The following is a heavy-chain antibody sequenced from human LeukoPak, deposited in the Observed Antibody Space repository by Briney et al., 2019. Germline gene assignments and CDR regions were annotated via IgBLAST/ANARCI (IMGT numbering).Heavy chain of an antibody. CDR3: ARGRLRGNAFDI. J-gene: IGHJ3*02. CDR1: GFTFSTYA. V-gene: IGHV3-23*01. CDR2: ISGSGDST. Sequence: GGSLRLSCAASGFTFSTYAVNWVRQAPGKGLEWVSTISGSGDSTYYADSVKGRFTISRDNAKNSLYLQMNSLRAEDTAVYYCARGRLRGNAFDIWGQGTMVTVSS. D-gene: IGHD5-12*01.